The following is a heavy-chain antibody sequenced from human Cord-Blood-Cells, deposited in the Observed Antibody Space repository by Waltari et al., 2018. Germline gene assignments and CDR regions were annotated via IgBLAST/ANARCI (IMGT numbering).Heavy chain of an antibody. Sequence: QVQLVQSGAEVKKPGSSVKVSCKASGGPFSSYAISWVRQAPGQGLEWMGGIIPIFGTANYEQKFQGRVTITADKSTSTAYMELSSLRSEDTAVYYCASTRGYSSSWYSDYWGQGTLVTVSS. CDR2: IIPIFGTA. CDR1: GGPFSSYA. CDR3: ASTRGYSSSWYSDY. V-gene: IGHV1-69*06. D-gene: IGHD6-13*01. J-gene: IGHJ4*02.